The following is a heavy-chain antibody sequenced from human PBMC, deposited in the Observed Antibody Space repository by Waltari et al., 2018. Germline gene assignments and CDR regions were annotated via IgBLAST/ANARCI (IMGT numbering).Heavy chain of an antibody. J-gene: IGHJ5*01. CDR1: DDSTRYSSYF. D-gene: IGHD3-22*01. CDR2: VYISGTT. CDR3: ARGGYYYDTLGDS. Sequence: LHLQESGPGLVKASETLSLNCTVSDDSTRYSSYFWGWIRQPPGKGLEWIGSVYISGTTYYNPSLKGRVTMSLETSKNQFSLKLKSVTAADTAVYYCARGGYYYDTLGDSWGQGTLVTVSS. V-gene: IGHV4-39*07.